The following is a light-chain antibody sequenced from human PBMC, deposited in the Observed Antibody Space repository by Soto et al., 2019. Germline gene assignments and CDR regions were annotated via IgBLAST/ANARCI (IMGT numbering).Light chain of an antibody. Sequence: DIQGTQSPSTLSASVGDRVTITGRASQNTLSYVAWYQQKPGRAPKLLIHTASTLQSGVPSRFSGSGFGTEFTLTISNLQPEDFATYCCQQFHTHAGFGQGTKV. CDR3: QQFHTHAG. J-gene: IGKJ1*01. CDR2: TAS. V-gene: IGKV1-5*03. CDR1: QNTLSY.